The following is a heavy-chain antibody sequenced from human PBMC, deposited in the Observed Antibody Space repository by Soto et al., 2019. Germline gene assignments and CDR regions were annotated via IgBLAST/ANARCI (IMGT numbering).Heavy chain of an antibody. Sequence: QVQLVESGGGVVQPGRSLRLSCAASGFTFSNYGMHWVRQAPGKGLEWVAVILNDGSNRYHADSVKDRFTISRDNSKNTLYLTMHSLRAEDTAVYYCARDDEYSGNGMDVWGQGTTVTVS. CDR3: ARDDEYSGNGMDV. J-gene: IGHJ6*02. CDR1: GFTFSNYG. D-gene: IGHD3-10*01. CDR2: ILNDGSNR. V-gene: IGHV3-33*01.